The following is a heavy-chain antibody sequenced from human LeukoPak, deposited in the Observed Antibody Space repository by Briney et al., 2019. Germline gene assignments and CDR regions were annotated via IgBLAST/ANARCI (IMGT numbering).Heavy chain of an antibody. CDR2: ISSSSSYI. CDR1: VFTFSSYS. Sequence: GGSLRLSCAASVFTFSSYSMNWVRQAPGKGLEWVSSISSSSSYIYYADSVKGRFTISRDNAKNSLYLQMNSLRAEDTAVYYCAGELAADDAFDIWGQGTMVTVSS. V-gene: IGHV3-21*01. CDR3: AGELAADDAFDI. J-gene: IGHJ3*02. D-gene: IGHD6-19*01.